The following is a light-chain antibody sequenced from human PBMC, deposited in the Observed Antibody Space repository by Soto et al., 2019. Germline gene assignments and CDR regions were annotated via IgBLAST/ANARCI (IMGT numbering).Light chain of an antibody. J-gene: IGKJ4*01. CDR2: EAS. Sequence: IVLTRSPATLSLSPGERATLSCRASQSVGRYLAWYQQKPGQAPRLLIYEASNRAIGIPARFSGSGSGTDFTLTISSLEPEDFAVYYCQQRSNWPPLTFGGGTKVEIK. V-gene: IGKV3-11*01. CDR1: QSVGRY. CDR3: QQRSNWPPLT.